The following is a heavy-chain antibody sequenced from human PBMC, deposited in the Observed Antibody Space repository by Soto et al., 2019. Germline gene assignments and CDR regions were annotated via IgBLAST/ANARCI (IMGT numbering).Heavy chain of an antibody. J-gene: IGHJ4*02. D-gene: IGHD4-17*01. CDR1: GGSISSSSYY. V-gene: IGHV4-39*01. CDR2: IYYSGST. Sequence: PSETLSLTCTVSGGSISSSSYYWGWIRQPPGKGLEWIGSIYYSGSTYYNPSLKSRVTISVDTSKNQFSLKLSSVTAADTAVYYCARQITYGDYDFDYWGQGTLVTVSS. CDR3: ARQITYGDYDFDY.